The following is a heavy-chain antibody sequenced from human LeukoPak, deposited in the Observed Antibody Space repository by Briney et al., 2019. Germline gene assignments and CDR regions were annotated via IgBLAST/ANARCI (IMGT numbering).Heavy chain of an antibody. J-gene: IGHJ4*02. Sequence: GGSLRLSCAASRFNFRGSGMHCVPQAPGGGLEWVSVIFAGGTTNYADSVKGRFIISRDNSKNTLYLQMKSLRAEDTAVYYWARQQLALFACWGQGILVTIS. V-gene: IGHV3-66*04. CDR1: RFNFRGSG. D-gene: IGHD6-13*01. CDR3: ARQQLALFAC. CDR2: IFAGGTT.